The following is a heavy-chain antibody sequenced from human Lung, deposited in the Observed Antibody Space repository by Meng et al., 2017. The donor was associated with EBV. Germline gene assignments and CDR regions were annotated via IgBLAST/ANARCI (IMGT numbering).Heavy chain of an antibody. D-gene: IGHD5-18*01. V-gene: IGHV4-31*01. CDR3: ARAVDTGYFDY. J-gene: IGHJ4*02. CDR2: IYYSGST. CDR1: VGSISSGGHY. Sequence: QGKLQESGPGRGKPSQTLSLPCTVSVGSISSGGHYWSWIRQHPGKGLEWIGYIYYSGSTYYNPSLKSLVSISVDTSNNQFSLKLSSVTAADTAVYYCARAVDTGYFDYWGQGTLVTVSS.